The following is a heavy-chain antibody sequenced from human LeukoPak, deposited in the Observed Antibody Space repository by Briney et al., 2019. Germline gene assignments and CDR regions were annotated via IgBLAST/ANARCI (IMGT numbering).Heavy chain of an antibody. CDR1: GFRFSSYA. Sequence: QTGGSLRLSCAASGFRFSSYAMSWVRQAPGKGLEWVSAISGSGVSTYYADSVKGRFTVSRDNSKNTLFLQMNSLSAEDTAVYYCAKSGTGHPVWYLDLWGRGTLVTVSS. CDR2: ISGSGVST. V-gene: IGHV3-23*01. CDR3: AKSGTGHPVWYLDL. D-gene: IGHD2-8*02. J-gene: IGHJ2*01.